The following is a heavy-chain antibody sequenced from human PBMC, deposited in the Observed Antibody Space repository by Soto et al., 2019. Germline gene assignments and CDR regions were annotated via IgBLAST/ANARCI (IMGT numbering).Heavy chain of an antibody. J-gene: IGHJ4*02. Sequence: GGSLRLSCAASGFTFSSYGMHWVRQAPGKGLEWAAVISYDGSNKYYADSVKGRFTISRDNSKNTLYLQMNSLRAEDTAVYYCANYYGPSGVDYWGQGTLITVSS. CDR1: GFTFSSYG. CDR2: ISYDGSNK. D-gene: IGHD3-10*01. V-gene: IGHV3-30*18. CDR3: ANYYGPSGVDY.